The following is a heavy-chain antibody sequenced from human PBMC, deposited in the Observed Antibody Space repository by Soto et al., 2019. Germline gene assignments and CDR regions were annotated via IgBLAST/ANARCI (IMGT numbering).Heavy chain of an antibody. V-gene: IGHV3-53*04. J-gene: IGHJ5*02. D-gene: IGHD6-13*01. CDR3: ARVRGIAAAGTWFDP. CDR2: IYSGGST. CDR1: GFTVSSNY. Sequence: GGSLRLSCAASGFTVSSNYMSWVRQAPGKGLEWVSVIYSGGSTYYADSVKGRFTISRHNSKNTLYLQMNSLRAEDTAVYYCARVRGIAAAGTWFDPWGQGTLVTVSS.